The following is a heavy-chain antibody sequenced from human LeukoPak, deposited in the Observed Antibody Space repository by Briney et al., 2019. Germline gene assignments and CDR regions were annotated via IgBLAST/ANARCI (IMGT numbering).Heavy chain of an antibody. CDR3: ARGYYDSSGYRFDY. J-gene: IGHJ4*02. CDR2: INPNSGGT. CDR1: GYTFTGYY. Sequence: SVKVSCKASGYTFTGYYMHWVRQAPGQGLEWMGWINPNSGGTNYAQKFQGWVTMTRDTSISTAYMELSRLRSDDTAVYYCARGYYDSSGYRFDYWGQGTLVTVSS. D-gene: IGHD3-22*01. V-gene: IGHV1-2*04.